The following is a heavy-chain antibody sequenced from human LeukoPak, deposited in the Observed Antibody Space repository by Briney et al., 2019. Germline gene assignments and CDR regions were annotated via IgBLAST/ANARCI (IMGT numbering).Heavy chain of an antibody. D-gene: IGHD2-2*01. CDR2: IYYSGST. J-gene: IGHJ4*02. V-gene: IGHV4-39*07. Sequence: SETLSLTCTVSGGSISSSSYYWGWIRQPPGKGLEWIGSIYYSGSTYYNPSLTSRVTISVDTSKNQFSLKLSSVTAADTAVYYCARADIVVVPAAMYYFDYWGQGTLVTVSS. CDR3: ARADIVVVPAAMYYFDY. CDR1: GGSISSSSYY.